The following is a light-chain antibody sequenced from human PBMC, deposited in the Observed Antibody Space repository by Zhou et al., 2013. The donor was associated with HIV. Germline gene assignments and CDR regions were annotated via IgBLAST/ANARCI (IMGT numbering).Light chain of an antibody. J-gene: IGKJ3*01. Sequence: DIQLTQSPSFMSASVGDRVTITCRASQAISRYLAWYQQSPGTAPKLLIYAASTLQTGVPSRFSGSGAGTEFTLTISGLQPEDFATYYCQQFHSYPSSFGPGTTVDIK. CDR1: QAISRY. V-gene: IGKV1-9*01. CDR2: AAS. CDR3: QQFHSYPSS.